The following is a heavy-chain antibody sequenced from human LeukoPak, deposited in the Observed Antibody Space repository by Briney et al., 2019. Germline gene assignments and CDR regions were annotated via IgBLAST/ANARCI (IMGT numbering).Heavy chain of an antibody. V-gene: IGHV1-46*01. J-gene: IGHJ5*02. CDR2: INPSGGST. CDR1: GYTFTSYY. D-gene: IGHD1-26*01. CDR3: ARDFSGSHPRGWFDP. Sequence: ASVKVSCKASGYTFTSYYVHWVRQAPGQGLEWMGIINPSGGSTSYAQKFQGRVTMTTDTSTSTAYMELRSLRSDDTAVYYCARDFSGSHPRGWFDPWGQGTLVTVSS.